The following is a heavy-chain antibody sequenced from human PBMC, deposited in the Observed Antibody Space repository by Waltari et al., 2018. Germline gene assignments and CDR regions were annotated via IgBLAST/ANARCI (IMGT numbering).Heavy chain of an antibody. CDR3: AKAEYSSSSSPFDY. CDR2: ISWNSGSI. Sequence: EVQLVESGGGLVQPGRSLRLSCAASGFTFDDYAMHWVRQAPGKGLEWGLGISWNSGSIGSADSVKGRFTISRDNAKNSLYLQMNSLRAEDTALYYCAKAEYSSSSSPFDYWGQGTLVTVSS. V-gene: IGHV3-9*01. J-gene: IGHJ4*02. CDR1: GFTFDDYA. D-gene: IGHD6-6*01.